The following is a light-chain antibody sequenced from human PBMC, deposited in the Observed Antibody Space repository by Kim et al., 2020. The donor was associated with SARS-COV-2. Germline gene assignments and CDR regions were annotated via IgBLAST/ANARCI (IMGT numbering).Light chain of an antibody. Sequence: GQGVTISRSGSSSNIGSNTVNWYQQLPGTAPKLLIYSNNQRPSGVPDRFSGSKSGTSASLAISGLQSEDEADYYCAAWDDSLNAWVFGGGTQLTVL. CDR1: SSNIGSNT. CDR2: SNN. CDR3: AAWDDSLNAWV. J-gene: IGLJ3*02. V-gene: IGLV1-44*01.